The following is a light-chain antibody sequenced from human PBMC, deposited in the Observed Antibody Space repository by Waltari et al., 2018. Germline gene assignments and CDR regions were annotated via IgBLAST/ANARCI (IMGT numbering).Light chain of an antibody. CDR1: QSINRW. J-gene: IGKJ2*01. CDR2: DAS. Sequence: DIQMTQSPSTLSASVGARVSVTCRASQSINRWLAWYQQKPGKAPKLLIYDASSLESGVPSRFSGSGSGTEFTLSISSLQAEDVALYFCQQYYSVPYTFGQGTKLEIK. V-gene: IGKV1-5*01. CDR3: QQYYSVPYT.